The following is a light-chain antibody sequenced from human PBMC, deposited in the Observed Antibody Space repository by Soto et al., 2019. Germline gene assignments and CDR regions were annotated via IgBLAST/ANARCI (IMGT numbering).Light chain of an antibody. CDR1: QTISSW. J-gene: IGKJ2*01. CDR2: AAS. V-gene: IGKV1-39*01. Sequence: DIQMTQSPSTLSGSVGDGVTITCRASQTISSWLAWYQQKPGKAPKLLIYAASTLQSGVPSRFSGSGSGTDFTLTISSLQPEDFATYYCQQSYSTLYTFGQGTKVDIK. CDR3: QQSYSTLYT.